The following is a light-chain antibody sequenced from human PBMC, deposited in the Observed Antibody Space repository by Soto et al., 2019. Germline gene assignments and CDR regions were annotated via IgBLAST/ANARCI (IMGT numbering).Light chain of an antibody. CDR3: QSYDSILSGPVV. Sequence: SVLTQPPSVSGAPGQRVTISCTGSSANIGAGYDVHWYQQLPGTAPKLLMYGNRNRPSGVPDRFSGSKSGTSASLAITGLQAEYESDYYCQSYDSILSGPVVFGGGTKLTVL. J-gene: IGLJ2*01. CDR1: SANIGAGYD. V-gene: IGLV1-40*01. CDR2: GNR.